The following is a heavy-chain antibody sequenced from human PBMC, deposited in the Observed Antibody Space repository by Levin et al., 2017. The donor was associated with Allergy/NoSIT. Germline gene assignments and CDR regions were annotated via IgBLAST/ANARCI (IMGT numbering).Heavy chain of an antibody. CDR2: IKQDGSEK. D-gene: IGHD6-19*01. Sequence: GGSLRLSCAASGFTFSSYWMSWVRQAPGKGLEWVANIKQDGSEKYYVDSVKGRFTISRDNAKNSLYLQMNSLRAEDTAVYYCARDGRGLWLAYGYWGQGTLVTVSS. CDR1: GFTFSSYW. J-gene: IGHJ4*02. V-gene: IGHV3-7*01. CDR3: ARDGRGLWLAYGY.